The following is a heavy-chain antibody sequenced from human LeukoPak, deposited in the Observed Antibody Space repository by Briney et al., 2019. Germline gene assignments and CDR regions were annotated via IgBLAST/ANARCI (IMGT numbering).Heavy chain of an antibody. CDR3: AGGNYDPSFDY. Sequence: ASVKVPCKASGGTFSSYAISWVRQAPGQGLEWMGGSIPIFGTANYAQKFQGRVTITADESTSTAYMELSSLRSEDTDVYYCAGGNYDPSFDYWGQGTLVTVSS. J-gene: IGHJ4*02. D-gene: IGHD3-22*01. CDR1: GGTFSSYA. CDR2: SIPIFGTA. V-gene: IGHV1-69*01.